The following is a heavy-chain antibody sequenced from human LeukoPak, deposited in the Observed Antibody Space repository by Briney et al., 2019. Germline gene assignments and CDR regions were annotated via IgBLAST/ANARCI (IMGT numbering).Heavy chain of an antibody. CDR3: AKSLDGSGSYYNGDY. CDR2: ISGSGDST. D-gene: IGHD3-10*01. J-gene: IGHJ4*02. Sequence: GGSLRLSCAASGFTFSSRAMNWVRQAPGKGLEWVSTISGSGDSTYYAGSVADRFIISRDNSKNTLYLQMNSLRAEDTALYFCAKSLDGSGSYYNGDYWGQGTLVTVSS. V-gene: IGHV3-23*01. CDR1: GFTFSSRA.